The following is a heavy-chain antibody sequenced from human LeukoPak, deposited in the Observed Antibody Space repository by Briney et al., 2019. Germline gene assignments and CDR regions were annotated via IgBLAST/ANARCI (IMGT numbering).Heavy chain of an antibody. V-gene: IGHV1-2*06. J-gene: IGHJ3*02. CDR2: VNPSGGGT. Sequence: ASVKVSCKTSGYTFTNYYMHWVRQAPGQGLEWLGLVNPSGGGTTYAQKFQGRVTMTRDTSISTAYMELSRLRSDDTAVYYCARERTFTTRADAFDIWGQGTMVTVSS. CDR1: GYTFTNYY. CDR3: ARERTFTTRADAFDI. D-gene: IGHD3-3*01.